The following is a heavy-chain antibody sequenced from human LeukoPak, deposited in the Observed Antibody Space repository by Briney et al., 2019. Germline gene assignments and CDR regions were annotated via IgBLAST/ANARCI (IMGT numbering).Heavy chain of an antibody. CDR1: GFTFGDYT. V-gene: IGHV3-43*01. J-gene: IGHJ4*02. Sequence: GGSLRLSCAASGFTFGDYTMHWVRQAPGKGLEWVSLISWDGGSTYYADSVKGRFTISRDNSKNSLYLQMNSLRTEDTALYYCARGSGLLVNNLPDYWGQGTLVTVSS. CDR3: ARGSGLLVNNLPDY. D-gene: IGHD3-22*01. CDR2: ISWDGGST.